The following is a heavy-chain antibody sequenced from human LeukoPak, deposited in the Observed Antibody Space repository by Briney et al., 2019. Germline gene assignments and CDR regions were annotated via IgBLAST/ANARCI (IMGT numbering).Heavy chain of an antibody. CDR1: GGTFISYA. V-gene: IGHV1-69*01. D-gene: IGHD2-2*01. Sequence: GSSVKVSCKASGGTFISYAISWVRQARGQGLEWMGGMIPIFGKANYAQKFQGRVTITADASTRTAYMELSSLRSEDTAVYYRARVGNIVVVPAARSNYFDYWGEGTLVTVSS. J-gene: IGHJ4*02. CDR3: ARVGNIVVVPAARSNYFDY. CDR2: MIPIFGKA.